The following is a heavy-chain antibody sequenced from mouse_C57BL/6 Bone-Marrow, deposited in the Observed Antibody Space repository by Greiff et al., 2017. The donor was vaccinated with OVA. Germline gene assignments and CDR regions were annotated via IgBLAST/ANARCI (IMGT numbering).Heavy chain of an antibody. D-gene: IGHD2-4*01. CDR2: IYPGSGNT. V-gene: IGHV1-76*01. J-gene: IGHJ4*01. Sequence: VQLQQSGAELVRPGASVKLSCKASGYTFTDYYINWVKQRPGQGLEWIARIYPGSGNTYYNEKFKGKATLTAAKSSSTAYMQLSSLTSEDSAVYFCAVRGLRRMYAMGYWGQGTSVTVSS. CDR3: AVRGLRRMYAMGY. CDR1: GYTFTDYY.